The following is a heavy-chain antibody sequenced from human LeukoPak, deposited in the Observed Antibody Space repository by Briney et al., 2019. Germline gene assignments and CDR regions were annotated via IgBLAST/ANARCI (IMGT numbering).Heavy chain of an antibody. J-gene: IGHJ4*02. CDR3: ARAMGSVLLWFGELLDY. V-gene: IGHV4-39*07. D-gene: IGHD3-10*01. Sequence: KPSETLSLTCTVSGGSISSSSYYWGWIRQPPGKGLEWIGSIYYSGSTYDNPSLKSRVTISVDTSKNQFSLKLSSVTAADTAVYYCARAMGSVLLWFGELLDYWGQGTLVTVSS. CDR1: GGSISSSSYY. CDR2: IYYSGST.